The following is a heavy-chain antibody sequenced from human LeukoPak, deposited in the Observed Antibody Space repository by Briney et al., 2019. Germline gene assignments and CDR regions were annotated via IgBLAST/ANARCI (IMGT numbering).Heavy chain of an antibody. CDR2: ISPSGGST. CDR1: GYTFTSNY. CDR3: ARDNLVRDEAWWLNP. V-gene: IGHV1-46*01. J-gene: IGHJ5*02. Sequence: ASVKVSCKAFGYTFTSNYMHWVRQAPGQGPEWMGVISPSGGSTTYAQKFQGRVTLTRDMSTSTDYLELSSLRSEDTAVYYCARDNLVRDEAWWLNPWGQGTLVTVSS. D-gene: IGHD4/OR15-4a*01.